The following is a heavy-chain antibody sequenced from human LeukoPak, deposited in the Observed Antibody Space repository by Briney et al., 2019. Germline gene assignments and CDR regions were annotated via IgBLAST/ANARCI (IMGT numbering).Heavy chain of an antibody. CDR2: LYSDGNT. D-gene: IGHD1-26*01. CDR3: ARILHSGTCAS. J-gene: IGHJ4*02. Sequence: PGGSLRLSCAVSGFTVSVNYMSWVRQAPGKGLEWVSVLYSDGNTYYADSVKGRFTISRDNSKNTLYLQMNSLRAEDTAVYYCARILHSGTCASWGQGTLVTVSS. CDR1: GFTVSVNY. V-gene: IGHV3-53*01.